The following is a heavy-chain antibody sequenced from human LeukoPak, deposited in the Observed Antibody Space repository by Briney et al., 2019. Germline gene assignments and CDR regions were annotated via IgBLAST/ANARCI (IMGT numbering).Heavy chain of an antibody. J-gene: IGHJ3*01. CDR3: AKNHDSNGYHTDDAFDV. D-gene: IGHD3-22*01. V-gene: IGHV3-23*01. CDR2: ISVSGSST. CDR1: GFTFSTYA. Sequence: GGTLRLSCAASGFTFSTYAMNWVRQAPGKGLEWVSVISVSGSSTYYADSVKGRFTISRDSSKSTLFLQMNSLRAEDTAIYYCAKNHDSNGYHTDDAFDVWGQGTMVTVSS.